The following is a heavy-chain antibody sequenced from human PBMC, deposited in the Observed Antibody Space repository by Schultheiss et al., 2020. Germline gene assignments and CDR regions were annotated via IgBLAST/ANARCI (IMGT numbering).Heavy chain of an antibody. CDR2: ISSNGGST. J-gene: IGHJ4*02. D-gene: IGHD3-3*01. CDR3: ARLTHYDFWSGYPDY. CDR1: GFTFSSYA. V-gene: IGHV3-64*01. Sequence: GGSLRLSCAASGFTFSSYAMHWVRQAPGKGLEYVSAISSNGGSTYYANSVKGRFTISRDNSKNTLYLQMGSLRAEDMAVYYCARLTHYDFWSGYPDYWGQGTLV.